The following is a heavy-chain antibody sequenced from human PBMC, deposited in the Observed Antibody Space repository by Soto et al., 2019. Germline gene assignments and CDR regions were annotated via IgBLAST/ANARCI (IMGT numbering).Heavy chain of an antibody. V-gene: IGHV3-48*02. J-gene: IGHJ5*02. Sequence: SGGSLRLSCAASGFTFSSYSMNWVRQAPGKGLEWISYISSHSSTLYYADSVKGRFTTSRDNAGKSLYLQMNSLRDEDTAVYYCVRDGSGNLYLNWFDPWGQGTLVTASS. CDR2: ISSHSSTL. CDR1: GFTFSSYS. CDR3: VRDGSGNLYLNWFDP. D-gene: IGHD6-19*01.